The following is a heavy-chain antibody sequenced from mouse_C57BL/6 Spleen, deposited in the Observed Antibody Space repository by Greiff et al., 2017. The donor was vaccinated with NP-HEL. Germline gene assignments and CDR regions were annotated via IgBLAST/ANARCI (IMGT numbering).Heavy chain of an antibody. CDR2: ISYDGSN. CDR3: ARDYGSSSWYFDV. D-gene: IGHD1-1*01. CDR1: GYSITSGYY. V-gene: IGHV3-6*01. Sequence: EVQLQESGPGLVKPSQSLSLTCSVTGYSITSGYYWNWIRQFPGNKLEWMGYISYDGSNNYNPSLKNRISITRDTSKNQFFLKLNTVTTEDTATYYGARDYGSSSWYFDVWGTGTTVTVSS. J-gene: IGHJ1*03.